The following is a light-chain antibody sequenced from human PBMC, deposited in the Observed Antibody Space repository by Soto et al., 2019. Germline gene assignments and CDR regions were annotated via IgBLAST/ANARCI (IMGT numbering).Light chain of an antibody. CDR3: SSYTTGSTLYV. CDR2: DIS. V-gene: IGLV2-14*01. J-gene: IGLJ1*01. Sequence: QSVLTQPASVSGSPGQSITISCTGTSSDVGGYNYVSWYQLHPGKAPKLMIYDISHRPSGVSNLFSGSKSGNTASLTISGLQADDEADYLCSSYTTGSTLYVFGDGTKATVL. CDR1: SSDVGGYNY.